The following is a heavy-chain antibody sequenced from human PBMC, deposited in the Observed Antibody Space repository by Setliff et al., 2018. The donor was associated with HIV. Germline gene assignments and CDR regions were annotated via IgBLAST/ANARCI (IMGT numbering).Heavy chain of an antibody. J-gene: IGHJ4*02. CDR1: GYSISSGYH. Sequence: SETLSLTCAVSGYSISSGYHWGWIRQPPGKGLEWIGGIYHSGSTYYNPSLKSRVTISVDTSKNQFSLKLTSVTAADTAVYYCARQPLASYSSGWYLRFDFWGQGTLVTVSS. V-gene: IGHV4-38-2*01. CDR2: IYHSGST. D-gene: IGHD6-19*01. CDR3: ARQPLASYSSGWYLRFDF.